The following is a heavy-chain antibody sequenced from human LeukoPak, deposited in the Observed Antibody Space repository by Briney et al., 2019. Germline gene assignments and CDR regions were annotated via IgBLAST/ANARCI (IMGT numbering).Heavy chain of an antibody. J-gene: IGHJ5*02. CDR2: IYYSGST. CDR1: GGSISSGDYY. CDR3: ARVLSFVWFGEFPSWFDP. Sequence: SETLSLTCTVSGGSISSGDYYWSWIRQPPGKGLEWIGYIYYSGSTYYNPSLKSRVTISVDTSKNQFSLKLSSVTAADTAVYYCARVLSFVWFGEFPSWFDPWGQGTLVTVSS. V-gene: IGHV4-30-4*08. D-gene: IGHD3-10*01.